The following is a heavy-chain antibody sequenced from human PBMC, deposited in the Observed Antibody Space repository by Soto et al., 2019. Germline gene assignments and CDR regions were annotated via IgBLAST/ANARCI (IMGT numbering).Heavy chain of an antibody. CDR1: GGTFSSYA. V-gene: IGHV1-69*13. J-gene: IGHJ6*02. CDR2: IIPIFGTA. CDR3: ARRGSSRWLQSSRYYGMDV. D-gene: IGHD5-12*01. Sequence: SVKVSCKASGGTFSSYAISWVRQAPGQGLEWMGGIIPIFGTANYAQKFQGRVTITADESTSTAYMELSSLRSEDTAVYYCARRGSSRWLQSSRYYGMDVWGQGTTVTVSS.